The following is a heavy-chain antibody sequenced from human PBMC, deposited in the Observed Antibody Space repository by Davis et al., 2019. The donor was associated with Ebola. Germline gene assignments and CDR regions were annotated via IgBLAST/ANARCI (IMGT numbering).Heavy chain of an antibody. CDR3: ARHRWLQFRGRFDP. CDR2: INHSGST. J-gene: IGHJ5*02. D-gene: IGHD5-24*01. V-gene: IGHV4-34*01. Sequence: MPSETLSLTCAVYGGSFSGYYWSWIRQPPGKGLEWIGEINHSGSTNYNPSLKSRVTISVDTSKNQFSLKLSSVTAADTAVYYCARHRWLQFRGRFDPWGQGTLVTASS. CDR1: GGSFSGYY.